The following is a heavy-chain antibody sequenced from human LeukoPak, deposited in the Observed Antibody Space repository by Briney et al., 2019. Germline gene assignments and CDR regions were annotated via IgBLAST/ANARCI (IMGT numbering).Heavy chain of an antibody. CDR3: ARDHAPWHILTGYPDY. CDR2: ISSSGICI. V-gene: IGHV3-21*06. Sequence: GRSLRLSCAVSVFTFSSYSINWVRHATGQGMDWISSISSSGICIYIADSVKGRFTTSRDNATYTLYLQMNSLRAGYPAVYYCARDHAPWHILTGYPDYWGEGTLVIVSS. D-gene: IGHD3-9*01. CDR1: VFTFSSYS. J-gene: IGHJ4*02.